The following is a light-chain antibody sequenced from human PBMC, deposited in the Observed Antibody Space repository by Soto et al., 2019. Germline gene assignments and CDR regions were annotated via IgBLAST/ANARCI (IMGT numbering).Light chain of an antibody. J-gene: IGLJ1*01. CDR2: ENN. CDR3: GTWDSSLSAGV. Sequence: QSALTQPPSVSAAPGQKVTISCSGSSSNIGNNYVSWYQQFPGTAPKLLIYENNKRPSGIPDRFSGSKSGTSATLGITGLQTGDEADYYCGTWDSSLSAGVFGTGTKLTVL. V-gene: IGLV1-51*02. CDR1: SSNIGNNY.